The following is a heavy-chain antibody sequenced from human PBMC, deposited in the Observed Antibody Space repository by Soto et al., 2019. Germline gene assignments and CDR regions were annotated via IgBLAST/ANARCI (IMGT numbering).Heavy chain of an antibody. CDR2: ISGSGGST. CDR3: AKGRVGERGSGYFDY. V-gene: IGHV3-23*01. Sequence: GGSLRLSCAASGFTFSSYAMSWVRQAPGKGLEWVSAISGSGGSTYYADSVKGRFTISRDNSKNTLYLQMNSLRAEDTAVYYCAKGRVGERGSGYFDYWGQGTLVTVSS. J-gene: IGHJ4*02. CDR1: GFTFSSYA. D-gene: IGHD3-10*01.